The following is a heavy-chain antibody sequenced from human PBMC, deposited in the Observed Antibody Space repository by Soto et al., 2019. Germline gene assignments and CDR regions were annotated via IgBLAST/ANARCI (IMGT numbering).Heavy chain of an antibody. Sequence: SETLSLTCTVSGGSINAYYWSWVRLPPGKGLEWIGFVYSSGNTHYNPSLRSRVAMSLDTSKKQFSLRLSSVTAADTAVYYCAGLYSRSHFFNIWGQGALVTVSS. J-gene: IGHJ4*02. V-gene: IGHV4-59*03. D-gene: IGHD3-22*01. CDR3: AGLYSRSHFFNI. CDR2: VYSSGNT. CDR1: GGSINAYY.